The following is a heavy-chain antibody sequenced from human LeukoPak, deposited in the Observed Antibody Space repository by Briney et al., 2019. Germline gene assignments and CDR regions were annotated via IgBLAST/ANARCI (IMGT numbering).Heavy chain of an antibody. CDR1: GGSFSSYY. CDR2: INHRGDT. V-gene: IGHV4-34*01. CDR3: ARGPTISETGYFDY. J-gene: IGHJ4*03. Sequence: SETLSLTCAVYGGSFSSYYWSWIRQPPGKGLEWIAEINHRGDTNYNPSVKSRVTTSVDTSKNQFSLKVTSLTAADTAVYYCARGPTISETGYFDYWGQGTLVTVSS. D-gene: IGHD1-1*01.